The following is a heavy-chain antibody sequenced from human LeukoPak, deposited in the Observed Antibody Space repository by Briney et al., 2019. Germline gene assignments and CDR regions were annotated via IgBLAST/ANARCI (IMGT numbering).Heavy chain of an antibody. CDR1: GFTFSSYG. CDR3: ARDRIARLGGSYRYNWFDP. D-gene: IGHD1-26*01. V-gene: IGHV1-18*01. CDR2: ISAYNGFT. J-gene: IGHJ5*02. Sequence: PGGSLRLSCAASGFTFSSYGIHWVRQAPGQGLEWMGWISAYNGFTNYAENLQDRVTMTTDSSTSTAYLELRSLISDDTAVYYCARDRIARLGGSYRYNWFDPWGQGTLVTVSS.